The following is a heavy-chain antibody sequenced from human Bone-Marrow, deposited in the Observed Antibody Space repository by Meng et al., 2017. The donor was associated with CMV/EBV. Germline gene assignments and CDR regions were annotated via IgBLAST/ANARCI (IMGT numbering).Heavy chain of an antibody. CDR1: GYTFTGNY. Sequence: SCRAAGYTFTGNYIHWVREAPGQGLEWMGCIGANSGVTHYAQNFQGRVTFTRDTSISTAYMEVSRLRDDDSALYYCAREGPLSRALDYWGQGTLVTVSS. J-gene: IGHJ4*02. CDR3: AREGPLSRALDY. CDR2: IGANSGVT. V-gene: IGHV1-2*02.